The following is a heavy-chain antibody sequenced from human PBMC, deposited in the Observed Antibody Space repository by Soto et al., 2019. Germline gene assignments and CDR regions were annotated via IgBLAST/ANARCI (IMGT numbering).Heavy chain of an antibody. D-gene: IGHD3-3*01. J-gene: IGHJ3*02. Sequence: QGQLVESGGDAVQPGRSLRLSCVGSGFTFSNHAMHWVRLAPGQGLEWVAYISYDGSNKAYGDSVQGRFTISRDNSKNTVILQRNSLRVEAAVLFHGGKEGRSYDDFWSGAVGPFVIRARGPTATVSS. V-gene: IGHV3-30*18. CDR1: GFTFSNHA. CDR3: GKEGRSYDDFWSGAVGPFVI. CDR2: ISYDGSNK.